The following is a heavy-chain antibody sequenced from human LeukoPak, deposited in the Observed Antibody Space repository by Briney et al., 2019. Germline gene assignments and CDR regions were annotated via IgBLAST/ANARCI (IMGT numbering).Heavy chain of an antibody. Sequence: GGSLRLSCAASGFTFSSYWMSWVRQTPGKGLEWVANIKQDGSEKYYVDSVRGRFTISRDNAKNSLYLQMNSLRAEDTAVYYCARGDWLPLPYAFDHWGQGTLVTVSS. CDR2: IKQDGSEK. CDR3: ARGDWLPLPYAFDH. V-gene: IGHV3-7*01. CDR1: GFTFSSYW. D-gene: IGHD5-12*01. J-gene: IGHJ4*02.